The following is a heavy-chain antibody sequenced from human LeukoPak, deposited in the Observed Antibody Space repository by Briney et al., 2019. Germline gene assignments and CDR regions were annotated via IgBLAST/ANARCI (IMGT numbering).Heavy chain of an antibody. J-gene: IGHJ1*01. CDR1: GASVSSSSYY. V-gene: IGHV4-39*07. D-gene: IGHD4-23*01. Sequence: RPSETLSLTCTVSGASVSSSSYYWGWIRQPPGKGLEWIGSIYFTGSTYYNPSLKSRVTISVDTSKNQFSLKLSSVTAADTAVYYCARYLDYGGNSRVFQHWGQGTLVTVSS. CDR3: ARYLDYGGNSRVFQH. CDR2: IYFTGST.